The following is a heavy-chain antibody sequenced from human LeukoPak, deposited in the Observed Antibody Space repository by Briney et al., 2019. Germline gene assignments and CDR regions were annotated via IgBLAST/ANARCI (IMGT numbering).Heavy chain of an antibody. CDR3: ARGQVPAARGYNWFDP. J-gene: IGHJ5*02. D-gene: IGHD2-2*01. CDR2: INARGDT. Sequence: SETLSLTCAVYGWSFNDYYWNWICQPPGKGLEWIGEINARGDTNYNPSLKSRVTISVDTSKNQFSLRLTSMIAADTAIYYCARGQVPAARGYNWFDPWGQGTLVTVSS. CDR1: GWSFNDYY. V-gene: IGHV4-34*01.